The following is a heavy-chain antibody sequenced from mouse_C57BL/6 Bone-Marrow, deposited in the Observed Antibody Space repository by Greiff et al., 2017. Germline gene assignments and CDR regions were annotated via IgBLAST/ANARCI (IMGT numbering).Heavy chain of an antibody. CDR1: GFTFSSYA. CDR2: ISSGGDYI. V-gene: IGHV5-9-1*02. Sequence: EVQLQESGEGLVKPGGSLKLSCAASGFTFSSYAMSWVRQTPEKRLEWVAYISSGGDYIYYADTVKGRFTISRDNARNTLYLQMSSLKSEDTAMYYCTIYYDYDGFAYWGQGTLVTVSA. D-gene: IGHD2-4*01. CDR3: TIYYDYDGFAY. J-gene: IGHJ3*01.